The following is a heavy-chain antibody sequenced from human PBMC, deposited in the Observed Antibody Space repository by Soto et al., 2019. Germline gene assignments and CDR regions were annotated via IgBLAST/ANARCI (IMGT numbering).Heavy chain of an antibody. CDR2: VYYTGST. Sequence: SETMSLTCTVSGASIRSTDYYWSWIRQAPGKGLEWIGYVYYTGSTYYNPSLMSRLTISVDTSKNQFSLKLTSVTAAETAVYYCVRTAREGAVAPHWFDRWGQGTQVTVSS. D-gene: IGHD2-21*02. CDR3: VRTAREGAVAPHWFDR. V-gene: IGHV4-30-4*01. CDR1: GASIRSTDYY. J-gene: IGHJ5*02.